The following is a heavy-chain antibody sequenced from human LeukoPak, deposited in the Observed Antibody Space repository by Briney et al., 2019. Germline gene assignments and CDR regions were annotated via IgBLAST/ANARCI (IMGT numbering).Heavy chain of an antibody. CDR2: INPSGGTT. D-gene: IGHD3-22*01. J-gene: IGHJ4*02. CDR1: GYTFTNYG. V-gene: IGHV1-46*01. Sequence: ASVMVSCQASGYTFTNYGIGWVRQAPGQGLEWLGMINPSGGTTTYAQKFQGRVTMTRDTSTSTVYMELNTLRSEDTAVYYCARGSNYYYDVTADYPRYWGQGTLVTVSS. CDR3: ARGSNYYYDVTADYPRY.